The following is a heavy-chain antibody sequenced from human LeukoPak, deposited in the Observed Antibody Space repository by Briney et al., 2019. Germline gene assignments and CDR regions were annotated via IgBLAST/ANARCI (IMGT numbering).Heavy chain of an antibody. CDR3: AGAYCGGDCYSGRTFDI. D-gene: IGHD2-21*02. J-gene: IGHJ3*02. V-gene: IGHV4-39*07. Sequence: SSETLSLTCTVSGGSISSSSYYWGWIRQPPGKGLEWIGSIYYSGSTYYNPSLKSRVTISVDTSKNQFSLKLSSVTAADTAVYYCAGAYCGGDCYSGRTFDIWGQGTMVTVSS. CDR1: GGSISSSSYY. CDR2: IYYSGST.